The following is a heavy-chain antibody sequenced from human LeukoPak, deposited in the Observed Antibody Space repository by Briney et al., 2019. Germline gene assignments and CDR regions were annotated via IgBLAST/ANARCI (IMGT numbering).Heavy chain of an antibody. CDR1: GGSFSGYY. CDR3: ARGLTLRWYPY. Sequence: SETLSLTCAVYGGSFSGYYWSWIRQPPGKGLEWIGEINHSGSTNYNPSHKSRVTISVDTSKNQFSLKLSSVTAADTAVYYCARGLTLRWYPYWGQGTLVTVSS. V-gene: IGHV4-34*01. D-gene: IGHD4-17*01. CDR2: INHSGST. J-gene: IGHJ4*02.